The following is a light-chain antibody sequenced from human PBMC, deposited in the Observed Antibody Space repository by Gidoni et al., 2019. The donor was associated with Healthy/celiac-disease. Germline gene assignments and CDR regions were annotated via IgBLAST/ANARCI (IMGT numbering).Light chain of an antibody. CDR3: MQALQTPPT. CDR2: LGS. Sequence: DIVMTKSPLSLPVTPGEPASISCRSSQSLLHSNGYNYLDWYLQKPGQSPQLLIYLGSNRASGVPDRFSGRGSGTDFTLKISRVEAEDVGVYYCMQALQTPPTFGQGTKLEIK. J-gene: IGKJ2*01. V-gene: IGKV2-28*01. CDR1: QSLLHSNGYNY.